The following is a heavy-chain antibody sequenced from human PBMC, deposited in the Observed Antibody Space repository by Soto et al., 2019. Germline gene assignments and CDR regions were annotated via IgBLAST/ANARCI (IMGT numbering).Heavy chain of an antibody. CDR2: IDPDSGST. D-gene: IGHD3-9*01. V-gene: IGHV1-46*01. CDR1: GYNFADYY. Sequence: QVQLVQSGAEVKKPGASVKVFCMASGYNFADYYIHWVRQAPGQGPEWMGIIDPDSGSTSYAQRFQGRVSMTSDTSTSTVYMEFTNLRSEDTAVYYCTSLIGVDVLRDYWGQGTLVTVSS. CDR3: TSLIGVDVLRDY. J-gene: IGHJ4*02.